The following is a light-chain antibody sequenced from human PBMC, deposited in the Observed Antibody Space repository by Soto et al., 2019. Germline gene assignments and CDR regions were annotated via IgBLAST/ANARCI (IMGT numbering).Light chain of an antibody. J-gene: IGLJ3*02. CDR1: SSNIWAGYD. CDR3: QSYDSSLTGWV. V-gene: IGLV1-40*01. CDR2: GNS. Sequence: QSVLTQPPSVSGAPGQRVTISCTGSSSNIWAGYDVHWYQQLPGTAPKLLIYGNSKRPSGIPDRFSGYKSGPSASLAITWLQAEDEADYYCQSYDSSLTGWVFGGGTTVTVL.